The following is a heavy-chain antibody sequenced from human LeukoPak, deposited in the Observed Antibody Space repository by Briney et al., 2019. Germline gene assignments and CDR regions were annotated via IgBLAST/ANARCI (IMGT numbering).Heavy chain of an antibody. V-gene: IGHV1-2*02. J-gene: IGHJ4*02. CDR3: VRSVPLRSIKSRIDH. Sequence: GASVKVSCKTSGYPFSDYYMHWVRQAPGQGLEWMGWINPNSGASNYAQKFQGRVTMTRDTSISTAFMELSRLTSGDTAMYFCVRSVPLRSIKSRIDHWGQGTLVTVSS. CDR2: INPNSGAS. CDR1: GYPFSDYY.